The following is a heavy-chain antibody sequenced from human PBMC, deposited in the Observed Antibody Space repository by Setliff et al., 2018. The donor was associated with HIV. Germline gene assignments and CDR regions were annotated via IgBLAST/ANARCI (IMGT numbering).Heavy chain of an antibody. CDR2: INPSGGST. V-gene: IGHV1-46*01. D-gene: IGHD3-3*01. CDR3: AREIRNYDFWSGYWEDHYFDS. J-gene: IGHJ4*02. CDR1: GYIFTTYY. Sequence: ASVKVSCKASGYIFTTYYMHWVRQAPGQGLEWVGIINPSGGSTTYAQKFQGRVTITRDTSASTAYMELSSLRSEDTAVYYCAREIRNYDFWSGYWEDHYFDSWGQGTLVTVSS.